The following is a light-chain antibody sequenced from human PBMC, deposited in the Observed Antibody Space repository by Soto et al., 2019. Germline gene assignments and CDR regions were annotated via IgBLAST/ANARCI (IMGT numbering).Light chain of an antibody. J-gene: IGLJ1*01. CDR2: EVS. Sequence: QSVLTQPASVSGSPGQSITISCTGTSSDVGGYNYVSWYQQHPGKAPKLVIYEVSSRPSGVSNRVSGSKSGNTASLTISGLQADDEADYSCSSYASSRGVFGTGTKVTVL. CDR3: SSYASSRGV. V-gene: IGLV2-14*01. CDR1: SSDVGGYNY.